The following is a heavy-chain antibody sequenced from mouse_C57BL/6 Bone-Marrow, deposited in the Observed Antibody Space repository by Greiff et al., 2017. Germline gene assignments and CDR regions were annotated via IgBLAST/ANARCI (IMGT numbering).Heavy chain of an antibody. CDR1: GYTFTSYW. V-gene: IGHV1-53*01. J-gene: IGHJ3*01. Sequence: QVQLQQPGTELVKPGASVKLSCKASGYTFTSYWMHWVKQRPGQGLEWIGNINPSNGGTNYNEKFKSKATLTVDNSSSTAYMQLSSLTSEDSAVYYCARGGYDYDRFAYWGQGTLVTVSA. CDR3: ARGGYDYDRFAY. D-gene: IGHD2-4*01. CDR2: INPSNGGT.